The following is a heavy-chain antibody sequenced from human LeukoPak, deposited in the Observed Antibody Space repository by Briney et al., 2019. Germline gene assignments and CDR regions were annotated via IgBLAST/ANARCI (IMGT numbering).Heavy chain of an antibody. V-gene: IGHV4-59*08. J-gene: IGHJ4*02. CDR3: ARHMGLYYAPDY. Sequence: SETLSLTCTVSGGSISSYYWSWIRQPPGKGLEWIGYIYYSGSTNYNPSLKSRVTISVDTSKNQFSLKLSSVTAADSAVYYCARHMGLYYAPDYWGQGTLVTVSS. CDR2: IYYSGST. CDR1: GGSISSYY. D-gene: IGHD3-10*01.